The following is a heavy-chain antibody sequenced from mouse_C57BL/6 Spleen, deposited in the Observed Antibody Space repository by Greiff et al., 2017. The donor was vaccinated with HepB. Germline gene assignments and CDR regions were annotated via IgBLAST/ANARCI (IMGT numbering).Heavy chain of an antibody. V-gene: IGHV1-81*01. D-gene: IGHD2-5*01. CDR3: ARASNSYYAMDY. CDR2: IYPRSGNT. J-gene: IGHJ4*01. Sequence: VQLQQSGAELARPGASVKLSCKASGYTFTSYGISWVKQRTGQGLEWIGEIYPRSGNTYYNEKFKGKATLTADKSSSTAYMELRSLTYEDSAVYFCARASNSYYAMDYWGQGTSVTVSS. CDR1: GYTFTSYG.